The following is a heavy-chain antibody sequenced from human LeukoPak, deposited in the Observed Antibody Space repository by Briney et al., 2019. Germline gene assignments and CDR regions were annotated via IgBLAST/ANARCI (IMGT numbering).Heavy chain of an antibody. J-gene: IGHJ4*02. V-gene: IGHV1-2*02. Sequence: ASVKVSCKASGYTFTGYYMHWVRQAPGQGLEWMGWINPNSGGTNYAQKFQGRVTMTRDTSISTAYMELSRLRSDDTAVYYCARVMITFGGVTAPHFDYWGQGTLVTVSS. CDR3: ARVMITFGGVTAPHFDY. CDR1: GYTFTGYY. D-gene: IGHD3-16*01. CDR2: INPNSGGT.